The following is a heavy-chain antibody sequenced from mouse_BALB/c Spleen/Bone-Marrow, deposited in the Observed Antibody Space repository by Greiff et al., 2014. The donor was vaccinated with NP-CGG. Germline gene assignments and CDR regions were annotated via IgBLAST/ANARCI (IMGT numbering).Heavy chain of an antibody. D-gene: IGHD2-10*02. CDR1: GFTFSDFY. V-gene: IGHV7-1*02. CDR2: SRNKAKYYTT. Sequence: EVQLQQSGGGLVQPGDSLRLSCATSGFTFSDFYMEWVRQPPGKRLEWIAASRNKAKYYTTEYSASVKGRFIVFRDTSQSVLYLQMNALRAEDTAIYYCARDVGYGNYFVYWGQGTLVTVSA. CDR3: ARDVGYGNYFVY. J-gene: IGHJ3*01.